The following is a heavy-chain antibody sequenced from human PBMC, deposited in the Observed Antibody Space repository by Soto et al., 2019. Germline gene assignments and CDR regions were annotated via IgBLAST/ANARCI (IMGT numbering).Heavy chain of an antibody. CDR3: AKVGPPSWYSVDD. CDR1: GFTSSASA. Sequence: LWXFCSASGFTSSASAISWVRQAPGKGMEWVSAISGSGGGTYYADSVKGRFTISRDNSKNTLYLQMNSLRAEDTAVYYCAKVGPPSWYSVDDWGQGTLVTFSS. V-gene: IGHV3-23*01. J-gene: IGHJ4*02. CDR2: ISGSGGGT. D-gene: IGHD6-13*01.